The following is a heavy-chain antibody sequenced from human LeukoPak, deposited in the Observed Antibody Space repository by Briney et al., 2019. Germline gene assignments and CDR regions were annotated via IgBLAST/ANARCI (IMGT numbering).Heavy chain of an antibody. V-gene: IGHV3-7*01. CDR2: IKQDGSEK. J-gene: IGHJ4*02. CDR1: GFAFSSYA. Sequence: GGSLRLSCAASGFAFSSYAMHWVRQAPGKGLEWVANIKQDGSEKYYVDSVKGRFTISRDNAKNSLYLQMNSLRAEDTAVYYCVRMGRYGDYDYWGQGTPVTVSS. CDR3: VRMGRYGDYDY. D-gene: IGHD4-17*01.